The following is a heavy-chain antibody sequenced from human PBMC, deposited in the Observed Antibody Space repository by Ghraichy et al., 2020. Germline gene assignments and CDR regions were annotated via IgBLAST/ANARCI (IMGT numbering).Heavy chain of an antibody. CDR1: GYTFTSYY. D-gene: IGHD5-24*01. CDR2: INPSGGST. Sequence: ASVKVSCKASGYTFTSYYMHWVRQAPGQGLEWMGIINPSGGSTSYAQKFQGRVTMTRDTSTSTVYMELSSLRSEDTAVYYCARWPRDGYNHASNDYWGQGTLVTVSS. CDR3: ARWPRDGYNHASNDY. J-gene: IGHJ4*02. V-gene: IGHV1-46*01.